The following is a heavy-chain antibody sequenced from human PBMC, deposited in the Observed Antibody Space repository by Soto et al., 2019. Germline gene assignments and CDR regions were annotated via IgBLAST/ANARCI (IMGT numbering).Heavy chain of an antibody. CDR1: GGTFSSYT. J-gene: IGHJ4*02. CDR3: AGKSSSSSPCDY. Sequence: QVQLVQSGAEVKKPGSSVKVSCKASGGTFSSYTISWVRQAPGQGLEWMGRIIPILGIANYAQKFQGRVTIPADKSTSSAYMELTSLRSEDTAVYYCAGKSSSSSPCDYWGQGTLVTVSS. D-gene: IGHD6-6*01. CDR2: IIPILGIA. V-gene: IGHV1-69*02.